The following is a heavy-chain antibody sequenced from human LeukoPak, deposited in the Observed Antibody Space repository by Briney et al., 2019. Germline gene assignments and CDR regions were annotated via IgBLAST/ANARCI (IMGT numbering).Heavy chain of an antibody. V-gene: IGHV3-64D*09. Sequence: PGGSLRLSCSASGFIFSNYAMHWVRQAPGEGLEYVSAISNNGGNTYYADSVKGRFTISRDNSKNPLYLQMSSLRAEATAVYYCVKVRIWGPGSFSPGDYWGRGTLVTVSS. CDR2: ISNNGGNT. CDR3: VKVRIWGPGSFSPGDY. D-gene: IGHD3-10*01. J-gene: IGHJ4*02. CDR1: GFIFSNYA.